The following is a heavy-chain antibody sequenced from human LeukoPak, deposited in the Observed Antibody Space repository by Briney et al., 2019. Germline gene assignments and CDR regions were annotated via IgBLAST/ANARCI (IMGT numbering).Heavy chain of an antibody. J-gene: IGHJ4*02. Sequence: SETLSLTCTVSGGSISSYYWSWIRQPPGKGLEWIGYIYYSGSTNYNPSLKSRVTISVDTSRNQFSLKLSSVTAADTAVYYCARSSYYFDYWGQGTLVTVSS. CDR1: GGSISSYY. V-gene: IGHV4-59*01. CDR3: ARSSYYFDY. CDR2: IYYSGST.